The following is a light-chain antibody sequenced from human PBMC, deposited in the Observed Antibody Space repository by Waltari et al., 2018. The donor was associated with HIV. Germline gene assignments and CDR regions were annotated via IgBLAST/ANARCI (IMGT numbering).Light chain of an antibody. CDR2: RNT. CDR3: QVWDVSSVV. Sequence: YQVTQPLSMSVALGQTAWITWEGNNIGSKKVHWYQKTSGQAPVVVIYRNTNRPTGIPERFSGSNSGNMATLTITSAQVGDEADYYCQVWDVSSVVLGGGTALTVL. CDR1: NIGSKK. J-gene: IGLJ2*01. V-gene: IGLV3-9*01.